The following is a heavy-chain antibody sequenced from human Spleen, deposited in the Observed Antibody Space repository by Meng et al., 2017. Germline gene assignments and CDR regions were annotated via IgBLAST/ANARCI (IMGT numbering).Heavy chain of an antibody. CDR3: ARERGSGSYNGMDV. Sequence: GESLKISCAASGFTFSDYYMSWIRQAPGKGLEWVSYISSSGSTIYYADSVKGRFTISRDNAKNSLYLQMNSLRAEDTAVYYCARERGSGSYNGMDVWGQGTTVTVSS. V-gene: IGHV3-11*04. CDR2: ISSSGSTI. J-gene: IGHJ6*02. CDR1: GFTFSDYY. D-gene: IGHD3-10*01.